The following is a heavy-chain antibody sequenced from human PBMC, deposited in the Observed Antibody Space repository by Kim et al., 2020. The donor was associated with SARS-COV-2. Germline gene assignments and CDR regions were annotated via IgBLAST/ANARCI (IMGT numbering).Heavy chain of an antibody. J-gene: IGHJ5*02. CDR3: ARRLWFGESGYNWFDP. Sequence: SETLSLTCTVSGGSISSSSYYWGWIRQPPGKGLEWIGSIYYSGSTYYNPSLKSRVTISVDTSKNQFSLKLSSVTAADTAVYYCARRLWFGESGYNWFDPWGQGTLVTVSS. V-gene: IGHV4-39*01. CDR2: IYYSGST. CDR1: GGSISSSSYY. D-gene: IGHD3-10*01.